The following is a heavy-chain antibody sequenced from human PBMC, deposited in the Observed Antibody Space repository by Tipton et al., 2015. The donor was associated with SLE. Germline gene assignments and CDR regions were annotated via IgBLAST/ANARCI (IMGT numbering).Heavy chain of an antibody. V-gene: IGHV4-4*08. CDR3: ARSYSSSWSDLGAFDI. J-gene: IGHJ3*02. CDR2: IYTSGST. D-gene: IGHD6-13*01. Sequence: GLVKPSETLSLTCTVSGDSLSSYYWSWIRQAPGKGLEWIGYIYTSGSTDYNPSLKSRVTISVDTSKNQFSLKVSSVTAADTAVYYCARSYSSSWSDLGAFDIWGQGTMVTVSS. CDR1: GDSLSSYY.